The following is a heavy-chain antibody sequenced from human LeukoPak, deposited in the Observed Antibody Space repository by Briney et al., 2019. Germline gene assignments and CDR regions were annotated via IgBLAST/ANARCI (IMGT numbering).Heavy chain of an antibody. V-gene: IGHV4-34*01. CDR3: ARGTTMEIFDY. CDR1: GGSFSGYH. CDR2: INHSGST. Sequence: SETLSLTCAVYGGSFSGYHWSWIRQPPGKGLEWIGEINHSGSTNYNPSLKSRVTISVDTSKNQFSLKLSSVTAADTAVYYCARGTTMEIFDYWGQGTLVTVSS. D-gene: IGHD4-23*01. J-gene: IGHJ4*02.